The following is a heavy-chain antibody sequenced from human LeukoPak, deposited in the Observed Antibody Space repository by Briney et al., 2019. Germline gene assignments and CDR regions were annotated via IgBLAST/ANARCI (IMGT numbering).Heavy chain of an antibody. V-gene: IGHV3-53*01. CDR1: GFTVSSYY. J-gene: IGHJ4*02. CDR2: IYTGGGR. Sequence: QPGGSLRLSCVASGFTVSSYYMNWVRQAPGKELEWVSVIYTGGGRYYADSVRGRFTISRDTSKNMVFLQMNSLRVEDTAVYYCARGIDYWGRGTLVTVSS. CDR3: ARGIDY.